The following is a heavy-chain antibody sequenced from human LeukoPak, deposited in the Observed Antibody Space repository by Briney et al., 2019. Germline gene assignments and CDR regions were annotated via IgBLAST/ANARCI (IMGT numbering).Heavy chain of an antibody. J-gene: IGHJ4*02. CDR2: IYYSGST. Sequence: PSETLSLTCTVSGGSISISSYYWGWIRQPPGKGLEWIGSIYYSGSTYYNPSLKSRVTISVDTSKNQFSLKLSSVTAADTAVYYCARHSHSGSYYQYWGQGTLVTVSS. V-gene: IGHV4-39*01. D-gene: IGHD1-26*01. CDR3: ARHSHSGSYYQY. CDR1: GGSISISSYY.